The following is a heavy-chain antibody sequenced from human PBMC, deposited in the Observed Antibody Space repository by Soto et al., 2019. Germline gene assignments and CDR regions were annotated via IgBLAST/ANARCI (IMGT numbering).Heavy chain of an antibody. V-gene: IGHV1-2*04. CDR3: ARDGGGICSGGSCYDDFDI. D-gene: IGHD2-15*01. J-gene: IGHJ3*02. CDR1: GYTFTGYY. CDR2: INPNSGGT. Sequence: ASVKVSCKASGYTFTGYYMHWVRQAPGQGLEWMGRINPNSGGTNYAQKFQGWVTMTRDTSISTAYMELSRLRSDDTAVYYCARDGGGICSGGSCYDDFDIWGQGTMVTVSS.